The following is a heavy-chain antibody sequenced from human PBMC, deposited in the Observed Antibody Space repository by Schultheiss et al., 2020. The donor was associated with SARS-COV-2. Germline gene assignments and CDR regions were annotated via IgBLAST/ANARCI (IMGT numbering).Heavy chain of an antibody. CDR1: GFTFSSYG. Sequence: GESLKISCAASGFTFSSYGMHWVRQAPGKGLEWVAVIWYDGSNKYYADSVKGRFTISRDNAKNSLYLQMNSLRAEDTAVYYCARDRPFLEWLSPKDAFDIWGQGTMVTVSS. J-gene: IGHJ3*02. D-gene: IGHD3-3*02. V-gene: IGHV3-33*01. CDR2: IWYDGSNK. CDR3: ARDRPFLEWLSPKDAFDI.